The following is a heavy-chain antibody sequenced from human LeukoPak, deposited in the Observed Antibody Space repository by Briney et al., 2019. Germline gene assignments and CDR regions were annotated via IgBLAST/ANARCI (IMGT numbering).Heavy chain of an antibody. D-gene: IGHD2-21*01. V-gene: IGHV3-30*02. CDR1: GFTFSSYG. Sequence: GSLRLSCAASGFTFSSYGMHWVRQAPGKGLEWVAFIRYDGSNKYYADSVKGRFTISRDNSKNTLYLQMNSLRAEDTAVYYCAKENVVVATDNDYWGQGTLVTVSS. CDR3: AKENVVVATDNDY. CDR2: IRYDGSNK. J-gene: IGHJ4*02.